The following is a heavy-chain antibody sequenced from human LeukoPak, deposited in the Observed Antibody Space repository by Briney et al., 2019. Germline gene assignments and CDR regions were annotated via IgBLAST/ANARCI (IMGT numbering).Heavy chain of an antibody. CDR1: GFTFSSYW. J-gene: IGHJ5*02. Sequence: GGSLRLSCAASGFTFSSYWMSWVRQAPGKGLEWVANIKQDGSGKYYVDSVKGRFTISRDNAKNSLYLQMNSLRAEDTAVYYCASAGYYPNWFDPWGQGTLVTVSS. CDR2: IKQDGSGK. D-gene: IGHD3-22*01. V-gene: IGHV3-7*01. CDR3: ASAGYYPNWFDP.